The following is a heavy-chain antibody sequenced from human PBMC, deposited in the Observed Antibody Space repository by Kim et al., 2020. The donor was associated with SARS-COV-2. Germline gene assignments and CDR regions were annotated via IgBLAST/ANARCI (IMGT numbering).Heavy chain of an antibody. D-gene: IGHD1-20*01. V-gene: IGHV3-7*01. CDR1: GFRFSTSY. CDR2: MKGDGSEV. CDR3: ARDFLYKAFDY. J-gene: IGHJ4*02. Sequence: GGSLRLSCAASGFRFSTSYMAWVRQAPGKGPEWVAEMKGDGSEVAYADPVKGRFSISKDNAKTSLYLQMDGLRVEDTAIYYCARDFLYKAFDYWGQGTLGTVSS.